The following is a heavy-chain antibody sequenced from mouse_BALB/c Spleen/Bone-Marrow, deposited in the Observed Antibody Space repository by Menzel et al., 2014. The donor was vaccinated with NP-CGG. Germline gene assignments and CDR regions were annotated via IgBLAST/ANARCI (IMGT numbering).Heavy chain of an antibody. CDR3: VRGVYYDYDEGALDY. CDR2: INPYNDGT. Sequence: VQLQQSGPELIKPGASVKMSCKASGHTFTSYVIHWVKQKPGQGLKWIGYINPYNDGTKYNEKFKGKATLTSDKSSSTAYMDLSSLASEDSAVYYCVRGVYYDYDEGALDYWGQGTSVTVSS. D-gene: IGHD2-4*01. J-gene: IGHJ4*01. V-gene: IGHV1-14*01. CDR1: GHTFTSYV.